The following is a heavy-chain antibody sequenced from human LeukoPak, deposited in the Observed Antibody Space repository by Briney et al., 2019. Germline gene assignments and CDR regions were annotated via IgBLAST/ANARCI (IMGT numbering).Heavy chain of an antibody. J-gene: IGHJ6*02. CDR3: AKANYYGSGSYYNLYYYYGMDV. Sequence: PGGSLRLSCAASGFTFSSYAMSWVRQAPRKGLEWVSAISGSGGSTYYADSVKGRFTISRDNSKNTLYLQMNSLRAEDTALYYCAKANYYGSGSYYNLYYYYGMDVWGQGTAVTVSS. CDR2: ISGSGGST. CDR1: GFTFSSYA. D-gene: IGHD3-10*01. V-gene: IGHV3-23*01.